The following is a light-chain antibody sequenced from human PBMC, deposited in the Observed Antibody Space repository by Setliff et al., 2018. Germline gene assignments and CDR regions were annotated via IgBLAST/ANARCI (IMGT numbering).Light chain of an antibody. CDR2: EIS. J-gene: IGLJ1*01. CDR3: SSYAGTNNPYV. CDR1: SRDVGSSTF. V-gene: IGLV2-8*01. Sequence: ALTQPPSASGSPGQSLIIPCTGTSRDVGSSTFVSWYQQHPGKAPKLLIYEISKRPSGVPDRFSGSKSGNTASLTVSGLQAEDEADYYCSSYAGTNNPYVFGSGTKVTVL.